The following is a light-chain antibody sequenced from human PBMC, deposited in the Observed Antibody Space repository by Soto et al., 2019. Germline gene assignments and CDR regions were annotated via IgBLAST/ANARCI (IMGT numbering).Light chain of an antibody. V-gene: IGLV2-14*01. Sequence: QSALTQPASVSGSPGQSITISCTGTRSDIGDSDYVSWYQQHPGKAPKLIIFEVIHRPSGVSNRFSGSKSDNTASLTISGLQAEDESEYYCSSYTTGGTIFGTGTKLTVL. CDR3: SSYTTGGTI. CDR1: RSDIGDSDY. J-gene: IGLJ1*01. CDR2: EVI.